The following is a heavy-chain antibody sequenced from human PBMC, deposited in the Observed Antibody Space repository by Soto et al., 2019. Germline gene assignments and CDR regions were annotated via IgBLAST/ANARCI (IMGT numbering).Heavy chain of an antibody. D-gene: IGHD6-13*01. Sequence: GGSLRLSCAASKFSFNNYWVHWVRQVPGKGPAWVSRINHDGSKTEYADSVKGRFTISRDNTNNTLYLQMDSLRVEDTAMYYCVREPWGFSGTWYDYWGQGTLVTVSS. CDR1: KFSFNNYW. CDR2: INHDGSKT. CDR3: VREPWGFSGTWYDY. V-gene: IGHV3-74*01. J-gene: IGHJ4*02.